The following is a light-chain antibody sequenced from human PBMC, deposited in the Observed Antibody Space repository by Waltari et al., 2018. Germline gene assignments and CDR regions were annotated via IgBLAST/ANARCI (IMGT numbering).Light chain of an antibody. V-gene: IGKV1-5*03. CDR1: QSISTW. Sequence: DIQMTQSPSPLSPSVGARVTLTCRASQSISTWLAWYQQKPGKAPKLLIYRASTLESGVPSRFSGSGSGTDFTLTISSLQPDDSATYYCQQYSAYSWTFGQGTKVEIK. CDR3: QQYSAYSWT. CDR2: RAS. J-gene: IGKJ1*01.